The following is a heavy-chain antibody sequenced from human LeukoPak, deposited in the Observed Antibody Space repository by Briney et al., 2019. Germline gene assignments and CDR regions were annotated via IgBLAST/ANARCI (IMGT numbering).Heavy chain of an antibody. J-gene: IGHJ3*02. CDR1: GLILSDHI. D-gene: IGHD3-16*01. V-gene: IGHV3-72*01. CDR3: TRDGGQSGNTAFDI. CDR2: SSRKSMSYTT. Sequence: PAGSLRLSCTAAGLILSDHITDCVRQAPGKWLEWVGRSSRKSMSYTTEYAASVKGRFHLPRGDSQNSLYLQMNSLETEDTAVYFCTRDGGQSGNTAFDIWGKGTMVTVSS.